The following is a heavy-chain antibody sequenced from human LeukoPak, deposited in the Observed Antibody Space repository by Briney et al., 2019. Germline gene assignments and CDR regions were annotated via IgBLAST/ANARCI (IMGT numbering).Heavy chain of an antibody. Sequence: ASVKVSCKASGYTFTGYYMHWVRQAPGQGLEWMGMIYPRDGSTSYAQRFQDRVTVTRDTSTSTVHMELSGLRSEDTAVYYCARDQEGFDYWGQGTLVTVSS. CDR1: GYTFTGYY. CDR3: ARDQEGFDY. CDR2: IYPRDGST. J-gene: IGHJ4*02. V-gene: IGHV1-46*01.